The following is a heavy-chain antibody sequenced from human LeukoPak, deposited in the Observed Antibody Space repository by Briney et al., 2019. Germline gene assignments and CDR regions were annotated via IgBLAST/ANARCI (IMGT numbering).Heavy chain of an antibody. CDR1: GYTFTSYY. V-gene: IGHV1-46*01. CDR2: INPSSGST. CDR3: AREGARGVIRLNYYYGMDV. D-gene: IGHD3-10*01. Sequence: ASVKVSCKASGYTFTSYYMHWVRQAPGQGLEWMGIINPSSGSTSYAQKFQGRVTMTRDTSTSTVYMELSSLRSEGTAVYYCAREGARGVIRLNYYYGMDVWGQGTTVTVSS. J-gene: IGHJ6*02.